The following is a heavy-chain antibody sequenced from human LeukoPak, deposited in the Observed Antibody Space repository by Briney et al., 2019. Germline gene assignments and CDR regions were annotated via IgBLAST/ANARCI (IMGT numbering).Heavy chain of an antibody. V-gene: IGHV3-23*01. CDR2: IGAGGTT. Sequence: GGSLRLSCAASGFTFSTYPMSWVRQVPGKGLEWVSAIGAGGTTYYADSVKGRFTISRDNSKNTLYMQMTSLRAEDTAVYYWSKRGSKSGSPQGGFDYWGQGPLVTVSS. CDR1: GFTFSTYP. J-gene: IGHJ4*02. D-gene: IGHD3-3*01. CDR3: SKRGSKSGSPQGGFDY.